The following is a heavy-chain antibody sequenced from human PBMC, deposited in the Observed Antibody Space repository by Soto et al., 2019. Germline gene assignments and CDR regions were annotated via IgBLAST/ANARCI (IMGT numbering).Heavy chain of an antibody. CDR1: GGSISSVGHY. V-gene: IGHV4-31*03. CDR2: IYYSGST. CDR3: ARESGGYDSSTRYGLDV. Sequence: SETLSLTCSVSGGSISSVGHYWTWIRQQPGKGLEWIGYIYYSGSTDCNPSLKSRVTISVDRSKNQFSLNLSSVTAADTAIYYCARESGGYDSSTRYGLDVWGQGTTVTVSS. J-gene: IGHJ6*02. D-gene: IGHD6-25*01.